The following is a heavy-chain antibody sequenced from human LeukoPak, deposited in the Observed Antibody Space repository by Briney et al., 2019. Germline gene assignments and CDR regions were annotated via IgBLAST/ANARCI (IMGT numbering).Heavy chain of an antibody. CDR1: GHTFTGYY. CDR2: INPNSGGT. Sequence: ASVKVSCKASGHTFTGYYMHWVRQAPGQGLEWMGWINPNSGGTNYAQKFQGRVTMTRDTSISTAYMELSRLRSDDTAVYYCARVPLHYYGSGSYHFDYWGQGTLVTVSS. J-gene: IGHJ4*02. V-gene: IGHV1-2*02. CDR3: ARVPLHYYGSGSYHFDY. D-gene: IGHD3-10*01.